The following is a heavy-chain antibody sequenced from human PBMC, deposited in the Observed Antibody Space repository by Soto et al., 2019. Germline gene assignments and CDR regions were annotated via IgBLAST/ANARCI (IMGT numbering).Heavy chain of an antibody. CDR2: IYYSGST. V-gene: IGHV4-31*03. J-gene: IGHJ6*03. Sequence: QVQLQESGPGLVKPSQTLSLTCTVSGGSISSGGYYWSWIHQHPGKGLEWIGYIYYSGSTYYNPCLTTRVTISVDTSKNQFSLKLSSVTAADTAVYYCARVYRGGGPFSSTSFPPYYMDVWGKGTTVTVSS. CDR3: ARVYRGGGPFSSTSFPPYYMDV. D-gene: IGHD2-2*01. CDR1: GGSISSGGYY.